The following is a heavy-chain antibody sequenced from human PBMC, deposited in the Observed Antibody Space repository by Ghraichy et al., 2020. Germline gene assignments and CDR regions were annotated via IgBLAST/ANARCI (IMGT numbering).Heavy chain of an antibody. V-gene: IGHV4-59*01. CDR3: ARDRRPYYGMDV. CDR2: IYYSGST. CDR1: GGSISSYY. J-gene: IGHJ6*02. Sequence: ESLNISCTVSGGSISSYYWSWIRQPPGKGLEWIGYIYYSGSTNYNPSLKSRVTISVDTSKNQFSLKLSSVTAADTAVYYCARDRRPYYGMDVWGQGTTVTVSS.